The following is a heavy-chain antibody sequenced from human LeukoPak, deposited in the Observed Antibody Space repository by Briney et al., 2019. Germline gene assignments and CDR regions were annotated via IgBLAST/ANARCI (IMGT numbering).Heavy chain of an antibody. CDR2: IIPIFGTA. D-gene: IGHD2-2*01. Sequence: GASVKVSCKASGGTFSSYAISWVRQAPGQGLEWMGGIIPIFGTANYAQKFQGRVTITADESTSTAYMELSSLRSEDTAVYYCASPPPYCSSTSCSFDYYYYGMDVWGQGTTVTVSS. CDR1: GGTFSSYA. V-gene: IGHV1-69*01. J-gene: IGHJ6*02. CDR3: ASPPPYCSSTSCSFDYYYYGMDV.